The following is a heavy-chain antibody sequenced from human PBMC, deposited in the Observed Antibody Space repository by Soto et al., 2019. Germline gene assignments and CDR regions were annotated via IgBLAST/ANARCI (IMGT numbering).Heavy chain of an antibody. CDR3: AKERAPWGSYHYFAY. Sequence: VQLVQSGVEVKKPGASVKVSCKTCGYTFSNYIITWVRQAPGQGREWMGWISAYNGNTNYAQKFQDRITMSTDTTTSTISMELRSLRSDDTAVYFCAKERAPWGSYHYFAYWGQGHLVTVSS. CDR1: GYTFSNYI. J-gene: IGHJ4*02. V-gene: IGHV1-18*01. D-gene: IGHD3-16*02. CDR2: ISAYNGNT.